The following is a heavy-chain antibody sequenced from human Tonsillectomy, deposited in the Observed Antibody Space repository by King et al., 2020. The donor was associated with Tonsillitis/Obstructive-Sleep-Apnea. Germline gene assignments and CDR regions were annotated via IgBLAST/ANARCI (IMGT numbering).Heavy chain of an antibody. J-gene: IGHJ5*02. CDR1: GYTFTGYY. Sequence: VQLVESGAEVKKPGASVKVSCKASGYTFTGYYMHWVRQAPGQGLYWMGWINPNRGCTNYAQKFQGWVTMTRDTFISTAYMELGRLRSDDTAVYYCARGALAARPGRNWFDPWGQGTLVTVSS. CDR2: INPNRGCT. CDR3: ARGALAARPGRNWFDP. V-gene: IGHV1-2*04. D-gene: IGHD6-6*01.